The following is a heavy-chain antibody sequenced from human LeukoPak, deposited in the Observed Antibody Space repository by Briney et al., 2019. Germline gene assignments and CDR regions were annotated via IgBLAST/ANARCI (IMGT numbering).Heavy chain of an antibody. Sequence: ASVKVSCKASGYTFTSYGISWVRQVPGQGLEWMGWISGYKGNTNYAQKFQGRVTMTTDTSTNTAYMELRSLRSDDTAVYYCARAHSYYDSSEPFDYWGQGTLVTVSS. D-gene: IGHD3-22*01. CDR2: ISGYKGNT. V-gene: IGHV1-18*01. J-gene: IGHJ4*02. CDR3: ARAHSYYDSSEPFDY. CDR1: GYTFTSYG.